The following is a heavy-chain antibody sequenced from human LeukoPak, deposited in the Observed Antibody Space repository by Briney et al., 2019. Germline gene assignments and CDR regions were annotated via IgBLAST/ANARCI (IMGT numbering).Heavy chain of an antibody. CDR1: GVSLRGYY. CDR3: ARGSNYVSDYYFDV. J-gene: IGHJ6*03. Sequence: SETLSLTCAVYGVSLRGYYWSWIRQSPEKGLEWIGEVNHEGDSIYSPSLKSRLTLSVDMSKNQFSLNLMSVTAADTAVYFCARGSNYVSDYYFDVWGKGTTVIVSS. D-gene: IGHD4-11*01. V-gene: IGHV4-34*01. CDR2: VNHEGDS.